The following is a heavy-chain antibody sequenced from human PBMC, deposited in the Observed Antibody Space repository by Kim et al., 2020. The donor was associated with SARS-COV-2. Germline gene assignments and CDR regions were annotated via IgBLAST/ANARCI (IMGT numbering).Heavy chain of an antibody. CDR3: ARVGYGYQLLLGPVFDY. D-gene: IGHD2-2*01. CDR2: IYYSGST. V-gene: IGHV4-59*13. CDR1: GGSISSYY. Sequence: SETLSLTCTVSGGSISSYYWSWIRQPPGKGLEWIGYIYYSGSTNYNPSLKSRVTISVDTSKNQFSLKLSSVTAADTAVYYCARVGYGYQLLLGPVFDYWGQGTLVTVSS. J-gene: IGHJ4*02.